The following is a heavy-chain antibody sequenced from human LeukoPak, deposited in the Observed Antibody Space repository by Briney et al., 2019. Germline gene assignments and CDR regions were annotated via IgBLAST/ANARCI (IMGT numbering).Heavy chain of an antibody. J-gene: IGHJ5*02. CDR2: MNPDGSAK. Sequence: SGGSLRLSCAASGFTFSSYWMTWVRQAPGKGLEWVANMNPDGSAKYYVDSVRGRFAISRDNARNSLYLQMNNLRAEDTAVYYCARDNNRKDDSWGQGTLVTVSS. D-gene: IGHD1-14*01. CDR1: GFTFSSYW. V-gene: IGHV3-7*01. CDR3: ARDNNRKDDS.